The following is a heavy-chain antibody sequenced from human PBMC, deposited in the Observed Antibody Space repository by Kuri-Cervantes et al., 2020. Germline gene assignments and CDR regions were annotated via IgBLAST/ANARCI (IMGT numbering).Heavy chain of an antibody. V-gene: IGHV1-69*05. CDR1: GGTFSSYA. J-gene: IGHJ4*02. Sequence: SVKVSCKASGGTFSSYAISWARQAPGQGLEWMGGIIPIFGTANYAQKFQGRVAITTDKSTSTAYMELSSLRSEDTAVYYCARGVYSSGWYLFFDYWGQGTLVTVSS. CDR2: IIPIFGTA. D-gene: IGHD6-19*01. CDR3: ARGVYSSGWYLFFDY.